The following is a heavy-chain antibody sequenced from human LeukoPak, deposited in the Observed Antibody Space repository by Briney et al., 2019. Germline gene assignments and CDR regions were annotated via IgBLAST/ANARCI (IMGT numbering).Heavy chain of an antibody. CDR3: ARDRGTIGYCFDY. D-gene: IGHD1-26*01. CDR1: GFTFSTYS. CDR2: ISGSSSNI. J-gene: IGHJ4*02. V-gene: IGHV3-48*01. Sequence: GGSLRLSCAASGFTFSTYSMNWVRQAPGKGLEWVSYISGSSSNIYYADSVKGRFTISRDNAKNSLYLQMNSLRAEDTAVYYRARDRGTIGYCFDYWGQGTLVTVPS.